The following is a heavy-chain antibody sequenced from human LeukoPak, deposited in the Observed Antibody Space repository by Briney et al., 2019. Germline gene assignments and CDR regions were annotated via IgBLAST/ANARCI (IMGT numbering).Heavy chain of an antibody. CDR2: ISSSSSYI. J-gene: IGHJ4*02. CDR3: ARESGDVTMIVVSEGYFDY. CDR1: GFTFSSYS. D-gene: IGHD3-22*01. Sequence: GGSLRLSCAASGFTFSSYSMNWVRQAPGKGLERVSSISSSSSYIYYADSVKGRFTISRDNAKNSLYLQMNSLRAEDTAVYYSARESGDVTMIVVSEGYFDYWGQGTLVTVSS. V-gene: IGHV3-21*01.